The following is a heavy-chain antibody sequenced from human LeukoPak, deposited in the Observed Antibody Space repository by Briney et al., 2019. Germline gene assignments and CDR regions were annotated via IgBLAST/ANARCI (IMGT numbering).Heavy chain of an antibody. D-gene: IGHD4-17*01. Sequence: GGSLRLSCAASGFTFSSYAMHWVRQAPGKGLERVAVISYDGGNKYYADSVKGRFTISRDNSKNTLYLQMNSLRAEDTAVYYCARNYGDSNKYYFDYWGQGTLVTVSS. CDR3: ARNYGDSNKYYFDY. CDR2: ISYDGGNK. CDR1: GFTFSSYA. J-gene: IGHJ4*02. V-gene: IGHV3-30-3*01.